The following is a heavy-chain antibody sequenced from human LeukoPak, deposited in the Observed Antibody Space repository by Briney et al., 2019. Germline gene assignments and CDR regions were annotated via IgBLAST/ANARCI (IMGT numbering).Heavy chain of an antibody. CDR3: ARTYYYDSSGYPTGYYFDY. J-gene: IGHJ4*02. CDR2: INHSGST. Sequence: PSETLSLTCADYGGSFSGYYWSWIRQPPGKGLEWIGEINHSGSTNYNPSLKSRVTISVDTSKNQFSLKLSSVTAADTAVYYCARTYYYDSSGYPTGYYFDYWGREPWSPSPQ. CDR1: GGSFSGYY. V-gene: IGHV4-34*01. D-gene: IGHD3-22*01.